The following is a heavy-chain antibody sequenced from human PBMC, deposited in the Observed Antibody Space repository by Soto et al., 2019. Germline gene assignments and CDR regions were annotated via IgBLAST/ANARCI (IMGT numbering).Heavy chain of an antibody. Sequence: PGESLKISCKGSGYSFTSYWISWVRQMPGKGLEWMGRIDPSDSYTNYSPSFQGHVTISADKSISTAYLQWSSLKASDTAVYYCASPRELSYSYFYFFTLDVWGQGTTVTVSS. J-gene: IGHJ6*02. V-gene: IGHV5-10-1*01. CDR1: GYSFTSYW. CDR2: IDPSDSYT. D-gene: IGHD2-21*01. CDR3: ASPRELSYSYFYFFTLDV.